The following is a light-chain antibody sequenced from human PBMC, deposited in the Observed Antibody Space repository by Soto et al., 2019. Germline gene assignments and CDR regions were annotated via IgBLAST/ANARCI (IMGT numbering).Light chain of an antibody. CDR1: SSNIGGNS. CDR2: DDD. CDR3: GSWDSSLSDYV. Sequence: AQPPSVYAAPGQMVTISCAGSSSNIGGNSVSWYQQLPGTAPKLLIYDDDKRPSGIPDRFSGSKSGTSATLGITGFQTGDEADYYCGSWDSSLSDYVFGTGTKVTVL. V-gene: IGLV1-51*01. J-gene: IGLJ1*01.